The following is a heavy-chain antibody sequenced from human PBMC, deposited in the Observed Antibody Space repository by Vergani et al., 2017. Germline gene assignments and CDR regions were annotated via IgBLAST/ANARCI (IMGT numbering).Heavy chain of an antibody. CDR3: ATIGYRRWGYYFDY. CDR2: ICHTEDT. J-gene: IGHJ4*02. CDR1: GDSISRNNC. Sequence: QVQLQASGPGLVKPPGTLSLTCAVSGDSISRNNCWTWVRQPPGKGLEWIGEICHTEDTKYSPSLKSRGTVSVDESRNLFSLRLNSVNAADTAVYYCATIGYRRWGYYFDYWGQGILVTVSS. D-gene: IGHD2-2*02. V-gene: IGHV4-4*03.